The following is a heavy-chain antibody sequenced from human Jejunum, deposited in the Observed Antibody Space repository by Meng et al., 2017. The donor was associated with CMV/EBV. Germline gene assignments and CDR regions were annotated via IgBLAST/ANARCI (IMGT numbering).Heavy chain of an antibody. CDR2: MFYTGRT. D-gene: IGHD3-10*01. Sequence: CIVSGGSISNYYWSWIRQPPGRGMESIGYMFYTGRTYYNPSLKSRVTMSVDTSKNEFCLKLSSVTAADTAIYYCARRKITSYAFDIWGRGTMVTVSS. CDR3: ARRKITSYAFDI. J-gene: IGHJ3*02. CDR1: GGSISNYY. V-gene: IGHV4-59*01.